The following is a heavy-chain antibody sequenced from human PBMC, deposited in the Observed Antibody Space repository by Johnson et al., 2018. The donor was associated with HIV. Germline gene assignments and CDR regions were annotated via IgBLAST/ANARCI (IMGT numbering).Heavy chain of an antibody. J-gene: IGHJ3*02. V-gene: IGHV3-7*01. CDR3: AREAVTRRWWGHVFDI. CDR1: GFTFSNHY. D-gene: IGHD2-15*01. Sequence: VQLVESGGGLAQPGGSLRLSCAASGFTFSNHYMSWVRQAPGKGLEWVANIKQDGSETYSVDSVKGRFTISRDNAKNSLYLQMNSLRAEDTAVYYCAREAVTRRWWGHVFDIWCQGTMVTVSS. CDR2: IKQDGSET.